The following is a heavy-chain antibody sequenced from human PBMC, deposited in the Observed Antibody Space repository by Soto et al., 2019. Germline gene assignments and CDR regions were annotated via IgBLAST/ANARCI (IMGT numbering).Heavy chain of an antibody. CDR2: IYYSGST. V-gene: IGHV4-39*01. Sequence: QLQLQESGPGLVKPSETLSLTCTVSGGSISSSSYYWGWIRQPPGKGLEWIGSIYYSGSTYYNPSLKSRVTISVDTSKNQFSLKLSSVTAADTAVYYCARRPHSIRRYGMDVWGQGTTVTVSS. CDR1: GGSISSSSYY. D-gene: IGHD3-3*02. J-gene: IGHJ6*02. CDR3: ARRPHSIRRYGMDV.